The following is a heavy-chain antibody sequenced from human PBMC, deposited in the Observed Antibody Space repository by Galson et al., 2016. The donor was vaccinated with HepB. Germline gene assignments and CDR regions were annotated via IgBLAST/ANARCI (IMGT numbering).Heavy chain of an antibody. CDR1: GFSSSNHG. Sequence: SLRLSCAASGFSSSNHGMHWVRQAPGKGLEWVAFISYDGNNKYYADSVKGRFTISRGNSKNTLFLQMNSLRAEDTAVYYCAKDLRGYYDFLFGMDVWGQGTTVTVSS. V-gene: IGHV3-30*18. CDR2: ISYDGNNK. CDR3: AKDLRGYYDFLFGMDV. D-gene: IGHD3-3*01. J-gene: IGHJ6*02.